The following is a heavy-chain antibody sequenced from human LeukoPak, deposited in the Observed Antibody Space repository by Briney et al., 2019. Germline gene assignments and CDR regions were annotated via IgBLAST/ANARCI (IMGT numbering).Heavy chain of an antibody. CDR2: ISAYNGNT. J-gene: IGHJ6*03. Sequence: GASVKVSCKASGYTFISYGISWVRQAPGQGLEWMGWISAYNGNTNYAQKLQGRVTMTTDTSASTAYMELRSLRSDDTAVYYCARAGIVGATNYYYMDVWGKGTRSPSP. D-gene: IGHD1-26*01. V-gene: IGHV1-18*01. CDR1: GYTFISYG. CDR3: ARAGIVGATNYYYMDV.